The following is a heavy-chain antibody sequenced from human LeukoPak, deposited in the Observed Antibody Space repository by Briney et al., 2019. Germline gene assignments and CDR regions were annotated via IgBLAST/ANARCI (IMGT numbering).Heavy chain of an antibody. J-gene: IGHJ1*01. Sequence: GGSLRLSCAASGFSFSTYTMGWVRQAPGKGLEWVSSISGSGGTTYYADSVKGRFTISRDTSKNTLYLQMNSLRAEDTAVYYCATEVNSRGPKVYFQQWRQGT. CDR3: ATEVNSRGPKVYFQQ. V-gene: IGHV3-23*01. CDR2: ISGSGGTT. CDR1: GFSFSTYT. D-gene: IGHD3-22*01.